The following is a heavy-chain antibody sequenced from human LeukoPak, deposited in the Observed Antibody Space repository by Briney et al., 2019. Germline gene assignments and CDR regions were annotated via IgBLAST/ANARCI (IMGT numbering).Heavy chain of an antibody. CDR3: ARVPSSYGDYYFDY. Sequence: GGSLRLSCKASGITFRIHGMFWVRQAPGKGLEWVSSISSSSSYIYYADSVKGRFTISRDNAKNSLYLQMNSLRAEDTAVYYCARVPSSYGDYYFDYWGQGTLVTVSS. CDR2: ISSSSSYI. J-gene: IGHJ4*02. V-gene: IGHV3-21*01. D-gene: IGHD4-17*01. CDR1: GITFRIHG.